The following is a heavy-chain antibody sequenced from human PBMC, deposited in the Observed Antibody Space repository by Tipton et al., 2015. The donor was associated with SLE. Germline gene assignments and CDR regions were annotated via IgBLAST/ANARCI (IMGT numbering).Heavy chain of an antibody. V-gene: IGHV4-61*02. CDR3: ARETEDTGWIHSRDYIYYYYYVDV. D-gene: IGHD6-19*01. J-gene: IGHJ6*03. CDR1: GGSLSGDTYY. Sequence: LRLSCTASGGSLSGDTYYWSWIRQPAGEGLEWIGRIFTSGNTNYNPSLKSRVTISVDTSKNQFSLELSSVTAADTAVYYCARETEDTGWIHSRDYIYYYYYVDVWGQGTTVTVSS. CDR2: IFTSGNT.